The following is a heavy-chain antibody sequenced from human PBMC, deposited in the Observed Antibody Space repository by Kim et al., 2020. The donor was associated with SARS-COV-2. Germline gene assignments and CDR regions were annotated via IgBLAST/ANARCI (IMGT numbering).Heavy chain of an antibody. D-gene: IGHD3-9*01. CDR1: GFTFDDYG. J-gene: IGHJ6*02. CDR2: INWNGGST. Sequence: GGSLRLSCAASGFTFDDYGMSWVRQAPGKGLEWVSGINWNGGSTGYADSVKGRFTISSDNAKNSLYLQMNSLRAEDTALYYCARERIPFNFGWLYEHRPLCGMDFWGQGTTVTVSS. V-gene: IGHV3-20*04. CDR3: ARERIPFNFGWLYEHRPLCGMDF.